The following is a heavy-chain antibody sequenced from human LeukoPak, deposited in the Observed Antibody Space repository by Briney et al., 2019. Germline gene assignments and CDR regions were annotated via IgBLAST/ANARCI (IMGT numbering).Heavy chain of an antibody. CDR2: ISWNSGSI. CDR3: AKVVMEGVLYYGMDV. Sequence: GGSLRLSCAASGFTFDDYAMHWVRQAPGKGLEWVSGISWNSGSIGYADSVKGRFTISRDNAKNSLYLQMNSLRAEDTALYYCAKVVMEGVLYYGMDVWGQGTTVTVSS. D-gene: IGHD2-21*01. CDR1: GFTFDDYA. J-gene: IGHJ6*02. V-gene: IGHV3-9*01.